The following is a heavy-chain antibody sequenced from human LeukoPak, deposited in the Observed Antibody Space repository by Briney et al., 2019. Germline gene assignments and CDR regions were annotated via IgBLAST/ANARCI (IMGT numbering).Heavy chain of an antibody. Sequence: GGSLRLSCAASGFTFSSYAMSWVRQAPGKGLEWVSAISGSGGSTYYADSVKGRFTISRDNSKNTLYLQMNSLRAEDTAVYYCAKVKAVTFGVVIVFAPEVPWGFDYWGQGTLVTVSS. D-gene: IGHD3-16*02. CDR1: GFTFSSYA. CDR3: AKVKAVTFGVVIVFAPEVPWGFDY. CDR2: ISGSGGST. J-gene: IGHJ4*02. V-gene: IGHV3-23*01.